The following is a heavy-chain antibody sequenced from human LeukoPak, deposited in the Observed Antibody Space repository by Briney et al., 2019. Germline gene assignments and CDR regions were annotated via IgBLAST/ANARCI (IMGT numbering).Heavy chain of an antibody. Sequence: GGSLRLSCAASGFTFSSYAMSWVRQAPGKGLEWVSAISGSGGSTYYADSVKGRFTISRDNSKNTLYLQMNSLRAEDTAVYYCASHKGTNWEDYYYGMDVWGQGTTVTVSS. CDR2: ISGSGGST. V-gene: IGHV3-23*01. D-gene: IGHD1/OR15-1a*01. CDR3: ASHKGTNWEDYYYGMDV. CDR1: GFTFSSYA. J-gene: IGHJ6*02.